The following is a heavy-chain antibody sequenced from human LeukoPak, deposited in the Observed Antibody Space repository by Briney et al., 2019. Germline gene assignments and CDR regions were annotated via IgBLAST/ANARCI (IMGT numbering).Heavy chain of an antibody. J-gene: IGHJ6*03. CDR3: ARVVGYFDGQQGDYYYYYIDV. CDR2: IRSSGTHI. D-gene: IGHD3-9*01. CDR1: GFTFSSYS. V-gene: IGHV3-21*01. Sequence: GGSLRLSCSASGFTFSSYSMNWVRQAPGKGLEWVSSIRSSGTHIYYADSVKGRFTISRSNAKNSLFLQMNSLRVEDTAVYYCARVVGYFDGQQGDYYYYYIDVWGNGTTVTVSS.